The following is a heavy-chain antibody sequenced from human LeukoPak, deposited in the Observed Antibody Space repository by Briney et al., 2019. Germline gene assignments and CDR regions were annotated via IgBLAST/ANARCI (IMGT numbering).Heavy chain of an antibody. CDR3: ASVRHDPLEYYYYIDV. V-gene: IGHV4-34*01. J-gene: IGHJ6*03. CDR2: INPSGSP. D-gene: IGHD2/OR15-2a*01. Sequence: PSETLSLTCAVYGDSLSRYYWTWIRQPPGKGLEWLGEINPSGSPDYNPSLKSRVTISVDTSKNQFSLRLTSVTAAGTAVYYCASVRHDPLEYYYYIDVWGKGTTVTVSS. CDR1: GDSLSRYY.